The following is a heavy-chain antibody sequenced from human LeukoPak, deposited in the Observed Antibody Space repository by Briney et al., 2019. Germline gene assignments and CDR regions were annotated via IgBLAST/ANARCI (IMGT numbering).Heavy chain of an antibody. CDR3: ARGLYDSSGYYHPLNPSGDHAFDI. J-gene: IGHJ3*02. Sequence: GGSLRLSCAASGFTFSSYAMHWVRQAPGKGLEWVANIKQDGSEKYYVDSVKGRFTISRDNAKNTLYLQMNSLRAEDTAVYYCARGLYDSSGYYHPLNPSGDHAFDIWGQGTMVTVSS. CDR2: IKQDGSEK. D-gene: IGHD3-22*01. V-gene: IGHV3-7*04. CDR1: GFTFSSYA.